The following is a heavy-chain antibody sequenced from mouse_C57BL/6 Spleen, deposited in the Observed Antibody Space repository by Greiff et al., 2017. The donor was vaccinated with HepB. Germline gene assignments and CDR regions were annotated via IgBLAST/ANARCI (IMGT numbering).Heavy chain of an antibody. D-gene: IGHD4-1*01. CDR1: GYTFTSYW. Sequence: QVQLQQPGAELVMPGASVKLSCKASGYTFTSYWMHWVKQRPGQGLEWIGEIDPSDSYTNYNQKFKGKSTLTVDKSSSTAYMQLSSLTSEDSAVYYCARCSETGTFAYWGQGTLVTVSA. CDR2: IDPSDSYT. J-gene: IGHJ3*01. V-gene: IGHV1-69*01. CDR3: ARCSETGTFAY.